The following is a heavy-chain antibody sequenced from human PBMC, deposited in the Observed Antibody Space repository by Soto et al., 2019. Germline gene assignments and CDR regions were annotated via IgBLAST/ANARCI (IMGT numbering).Heavy chain of an antibody. D-gene: IGHD6-13*01. J-gene: IGHJ6*02. Sequence: SETLSLTCTVSGGSISSYYWSWIRQPPGKGLEWIGYIYYSGSTNYNPSLKSRVTISVDTSKNQFSLKLSSVSAADTAVYYCASAIAAAGSPYYYYYYGMDVWGQGTTITVSS. CDR3: ASAIAAAGSPYYYYYYGMDV. V-gene: IGHV4-59*01. CDR1: GGSISSYY. CDR2: IYYSGST.